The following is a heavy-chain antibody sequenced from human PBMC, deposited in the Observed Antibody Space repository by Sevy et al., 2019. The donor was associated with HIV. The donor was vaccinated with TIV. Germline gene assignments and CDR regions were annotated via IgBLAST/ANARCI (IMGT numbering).Heavy chain of an antibody. D-gene: IGHD6-19*01. CDR2: ISSSSSYI. V-gene: IGHV3-21*01. CDR1: GFTVSSYS. Sequence: GGSLRLSCAASGFTVSSYSMNWVRQAPGKGLEWVSSISSSSSYIYYADSVKGRFTISRDNAKNSLYLQMNSLRAEDTAVYYCARVLIAVAGVFDYWGQGTLVTVSS. CDR3: ARVLIAVAGVFDY. J-gene: IGHJ4*02.